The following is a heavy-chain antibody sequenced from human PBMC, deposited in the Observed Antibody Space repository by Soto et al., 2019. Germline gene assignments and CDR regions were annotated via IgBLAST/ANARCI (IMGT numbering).Heavy chain of an antibody. CDR1: GFTFSSYA. CDR3: AREGYCSSTSCSSFDY. J-gene: IGHJ4*02. V-gene: IGHV3-64*01. Sequence: EVQLVESGGGLVQPGGSLRLSFAASGFTFSSYAMHWVRQAPGKGLEYVSAISSNGGSTYYANSVKGRFTITRDNSKTTLYLQMGSLRAEDMAVYYCAREGYCSSTSCSSFDYWGQGTLVTVSS. D-gene: IGHD2-2*01. CDR2: ISSNGGST.